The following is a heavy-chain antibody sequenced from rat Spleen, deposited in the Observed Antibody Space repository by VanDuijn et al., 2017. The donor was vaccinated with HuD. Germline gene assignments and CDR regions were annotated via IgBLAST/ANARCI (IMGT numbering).Heavy chain of an antibody. CDR2: IWTGGST. V-gene: IGHV2-43*01. Sequence: QVQLKESGPGLVQPSQTLSLTCTVSGFSLTSYHVSWVRQPPGKGLEWMGVIWTGGSTAYNSAIKSRLNISRDTSKSQVFLKVNSLQTEDTAIYFCARGHNYFDYWGQGVMVTVSS. CDR1: GFSLTSYH. CDR3: ARGHNYFDY. J-gene: IGHJ2*01.